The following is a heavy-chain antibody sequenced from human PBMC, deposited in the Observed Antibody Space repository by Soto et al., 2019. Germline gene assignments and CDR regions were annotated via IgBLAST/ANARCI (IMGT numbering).Heavy chain of an antibody. CDR3: ARGGGITGTTQWNWFDP. V-gene: IGHV1-18*04. J-gene: IGHJ5*02. CDR1: GYTFTSYG. CDR2: ISAYNGNT. D-gene: IGHD1-7*01. Sequence: QVQLVQSGAEVKKPGASVKVSCKASGYTFTSYGISWVRQAPGKGLEWMGWISAYNGNTNYAQKLQGRVTMTPDTPTSTAYMELCSLRSDDTGVYYCARGGGITGTTQWNWFDPWGQGTLVTVSS.